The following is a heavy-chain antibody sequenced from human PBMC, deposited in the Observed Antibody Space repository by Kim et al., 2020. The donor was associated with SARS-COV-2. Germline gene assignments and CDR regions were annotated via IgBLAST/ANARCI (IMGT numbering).Heavy chain of an antibody. V-gene: IGHV3-49*03. CDR2: IRSKAYGGTT. CDR3: TRYFEGVVVTAIVPFDP. CDR1: GFTFGDYA. Sequence: GGSLRLSCTASGFTFGDYAMSWFRQAPGKGLEWVGFIRSKAYGGTTEYAASVKGRFTISRDDSKSIAYLQMNSLKTEDTAVYYCTRYFEGVVVTAIVPFDPWGQGTLVTVSS. D-gene: IGHD2-21*02. J-gene: IGHJ5*02.